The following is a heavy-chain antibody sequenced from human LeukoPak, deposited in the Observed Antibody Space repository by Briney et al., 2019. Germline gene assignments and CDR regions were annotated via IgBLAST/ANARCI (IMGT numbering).Heavy chain of an antibody. Sequence: GGSLRLSCAASGFTFSSYAMSWVRQAPGKGLEWVSAIRGSGGSTYYADSVKGRFTISRDNSKNTLYLQMNSLRAEDTAVYYCANAPAAAGPPYFDYWGQGTLVTVSS. V-gene: IGHV3-23*01. D-gene: IGHD6-13*01. CDR3: ANAPAAAGPPYFDY. CDR2: IRGSGGST. J-gene: IGHJ4*02. CDR1: GFTFSSYA.